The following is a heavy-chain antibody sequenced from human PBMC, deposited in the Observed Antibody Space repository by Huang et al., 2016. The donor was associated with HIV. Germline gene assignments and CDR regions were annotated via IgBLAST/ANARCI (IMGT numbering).Heavy chain of an antibody. CDR2: ISYDGSNK. CDR1: GFTFSSYG. V-gene: IGHV3-30*18. CDR3: AKGPMGGDSSSSGYAY. D-gene: IGHD6-13*01. Sequence: QVQLVETGGGVVQPGRSLRLSCAASGFTFSSYGMHWVRQAPGKGLEWVAVISYDGSNKYYAESVKGRFTISRDNSKNTLYLQMNSLRAEDTAVYYCAKGPMGGDSSSSGYAYWGQGTLVTVSS. J-gene: IGHJ4*02.